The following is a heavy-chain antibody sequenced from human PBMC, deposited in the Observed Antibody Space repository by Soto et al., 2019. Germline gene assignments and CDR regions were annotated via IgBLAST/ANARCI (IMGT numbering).Heavy chain of an antibody. D-gene: IGHD3-3*01. V-gene: IGHV3-23*01. CDR2: ISGSGGST. CDR3: AKGPYYDFWSGYSHPISYYYYYGMDV. J-gene: IGHJ6*02. CDR1: GFTFSSYA. Sequence: EVQLLESGGGLVQPGGSLRLSCAASGFTFSSYAMSWVRQAPGKGLEWVSAISGSGGSTYYADSVKGRFTISRDNSKNTLYLQMNSLRAEDTAVYYCAKGPYYDFWSGYSHPISYYYYYGMDVWGQGTTVTVSS.